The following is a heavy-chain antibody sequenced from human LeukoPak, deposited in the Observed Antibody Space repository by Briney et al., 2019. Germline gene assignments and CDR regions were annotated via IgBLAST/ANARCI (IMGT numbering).Heavy chain of an antibody. J-gene: IGHJ3*02. Sequence: SVKVSCKASGGTFSSYAISWVRQAPGQGLEWMGRIIPIFGTANYAQKFQGRVTITTDESTSTAYMELSSLRSEDTAVCYCARVLPANDYVWGSYGAFDIWGQGTMVTVSS. CDR3: ARVLPANDYVWGSYGAFDI. CDR2: IIPIFGTA. D-gene: IGHD3-16*01. V-gene: IGHV1-69*05. CDR1: GGTFSSYA.